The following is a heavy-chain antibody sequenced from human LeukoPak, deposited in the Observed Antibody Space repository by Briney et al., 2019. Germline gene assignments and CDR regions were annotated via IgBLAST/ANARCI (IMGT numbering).Heavy chain of an antibody. CDR1: GFTFSSYW. CDR2: IKGDGSEK. J-gene: IGHJ5*02. CDR3: ARDEYRSRWLHP. V-gene: IGHV3-7*01. Sequence: GGSLRLSCAASGFTFSSYWMSWVRLAPGKGLEWLANIKGDGSEKWYADSVKGRFTISRDNAQNSVHLQMNSLRAEDTAVYHCARDEYRSRWLHPWGQGTLVTVTS. D-gene: IGHD5-24*01.